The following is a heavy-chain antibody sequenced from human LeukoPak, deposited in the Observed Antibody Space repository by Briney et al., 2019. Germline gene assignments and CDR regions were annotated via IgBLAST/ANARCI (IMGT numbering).Heavy chain of an antibody. V-gene: IGHV1-18*01. D-gene: IGHD3-22*01. Sequence: ASVKVSCKASGYTFTSYGISWVRQAPGQGLEWMGWISAYNGNTNYAQKLQGRVTMTTDTSTSTAYMELRSLGSDDTAVYYCARESDSSGYYFASDYWGQGTLVTVSS. CDR1: GYTFTSYG. CDR3: ARESDSSGYYFASDY. J-gene: IGHJ4*02. CDR2: ISAYNGNT.